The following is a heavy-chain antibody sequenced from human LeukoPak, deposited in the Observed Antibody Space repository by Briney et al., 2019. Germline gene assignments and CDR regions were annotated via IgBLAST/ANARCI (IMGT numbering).Heavy chain of an antibody. CDR3: ARDDGSGSYFS. CDR2: IYYSGST. D-gene: IGHD3-10*01. Sequence: PSETLSLTCTVSGGSISSYYWSWIRQPPGKGLEWIGYIYYSGSTNYNPSLKSRVTISVDTSKNQFSLKLSSVTAADTAVYYCARDDGSGSYFSWGQGTLVTVSS. J-gene: IGHJ4*02. V-gene: IGHV4-59*01. CDR1: GGSISSYY.